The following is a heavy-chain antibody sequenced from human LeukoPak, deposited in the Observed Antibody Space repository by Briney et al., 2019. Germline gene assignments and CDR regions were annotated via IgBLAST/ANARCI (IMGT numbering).Heavy chain of an antibody. V-gene: IGHV4-34*01. CDR1: GGSFSGYY. D-gene: IGHD3-9*01. J-gene: IGHJ4*02. Sequence: SETLSLTCAVYGGSFSGYYWSWIRQPPGKGLEWIGEINHSGSTNYNPSLKSRVTISVDTSKNQFSLKLSSVTAADTAVYYCARGRPVRYFVWLLPRFDYWGQGTLVTVSS. CDR3: ARGRPVRYFVWLLPRFDY. CDR2: INHSGST.